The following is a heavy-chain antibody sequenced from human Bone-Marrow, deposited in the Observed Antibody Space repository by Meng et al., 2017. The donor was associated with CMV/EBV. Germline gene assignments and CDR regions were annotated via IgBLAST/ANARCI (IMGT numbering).Heavy chain of an antibody. CDR3: AKDQAYSSGWGVLYYYGMDV. V-gene: IGHV3-30*02. CDR2: IRYDGSNK. J-gene: IGHJ6*02. Sequence: GSLRLSCAASGFTFSNYGMHWVRQAPGKGLEWVAFIRYDGSNKYYADSVKGRFTISRDNSKNTLYLQMNSLRAEDTAVYYCAKDQAYSSGWGVLYYYGMDVWGQGTTVTVSS. D-gene: IGHD6-19*01. CDR1: GFTFSNYG.